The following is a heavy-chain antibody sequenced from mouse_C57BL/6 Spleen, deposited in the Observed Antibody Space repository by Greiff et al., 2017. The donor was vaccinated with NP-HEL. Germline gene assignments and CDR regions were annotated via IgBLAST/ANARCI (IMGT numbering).Heavy chain of an antibody. D-gene: IGHD1-1*01. CDR3: VTITTVVDWYFDV. J-gene: IGHJ1*03. Sequence: QVQLQQSGAELARPGASVKMSCKASGYTFTSYTMHWVKQRPGQGLEWIGYINPSSGYTKYNQKFKDKATLTADKSSSTAYMQLSSLTSEDSAVYYCVTITTVVDWYFDVWGTGTTVTVSS. CDR2: INPSSGYT. CDR1: GYTFTSYT. V-gene: IGHV1-4*01.